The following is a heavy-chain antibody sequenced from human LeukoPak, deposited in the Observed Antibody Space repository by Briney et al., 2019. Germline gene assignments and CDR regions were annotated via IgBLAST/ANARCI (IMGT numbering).Heavy chain of an antibody. J-gene: IGHJ1*01. CDR3: AKEGRPRYLQH. Sequence: GGSLRLSCAASGFTFDDYAMHWVRQAPGKGLEWVSGISWNSGSIGYADSVKGRFTISRDNAKNSLYLQMNSLRAEDTALYYCAKEGRPRYLQHWGQGTLVTVSS. V-gene: IGHV3-9*01. CDR2: ISWNSGSI. CDR1: GFTFDDYA.